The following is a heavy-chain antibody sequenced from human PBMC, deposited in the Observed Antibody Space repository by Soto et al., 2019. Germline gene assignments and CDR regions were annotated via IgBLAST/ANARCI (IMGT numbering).Heavy chain of an antibody. D-gene: IGHD1-1*01. CDR2: ISNSGST. V-gene: IGHV4-59*01. J-gene: IGHJ4*02. CDR1: GGSISSYY. Sequence: QVQLQESGPGLVKPSETLSLTCTVSGGSISSYYWTWIRQSPGKGLEWIGYISNSGSTSYNPSLKSRITISVDTSKNQFSLEVRSVTAADTAVYHCARVGGGLTTGFDYWGQGTLVTVSS. CDR3: ARVGGGLTTGFDY.